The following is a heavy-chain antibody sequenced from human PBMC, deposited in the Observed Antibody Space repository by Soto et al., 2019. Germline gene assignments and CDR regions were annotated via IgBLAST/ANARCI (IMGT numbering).Heavy chain of an antibody. CDR1: GYTFTTYT. CDR2: INPVNGNT. Sequence: GASVKVSCKASGYTFTTYTMNWVRQAPGQRLEWMGWINPVNGNTKSSQKFQDRVIITRDTSASTAYMVLRSLRSEDTAVYYCARGIATGQLDPWGQGTLVTVSS. D-gene: IGHD6-13*01. V-gene: IGHV1-3*01. CDR3: ARGIATGQLDP. J-gene: IGHJ5*02.